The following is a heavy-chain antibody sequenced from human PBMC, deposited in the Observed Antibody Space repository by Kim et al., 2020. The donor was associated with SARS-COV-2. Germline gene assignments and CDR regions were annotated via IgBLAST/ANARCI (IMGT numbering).Heavy chain of an antibody. CDR3: ASSFCGGGCLDASVWGY. D-gene: IGHD2-21*01. J-gene: IGHJ4*03. Sequence: SETLSLTCTVSGGSISSYYWSWIRQPPGKGMEWIGYRDYSGRTSYNPFLKGRVNMSVDTSKTHFSLKLSALTAADTAEYYCASSFCGGGCLDASVWGY. CDR2: RDYSGRT. V-gene: IGHV4-59*01. CDR1: GGSISSYY.